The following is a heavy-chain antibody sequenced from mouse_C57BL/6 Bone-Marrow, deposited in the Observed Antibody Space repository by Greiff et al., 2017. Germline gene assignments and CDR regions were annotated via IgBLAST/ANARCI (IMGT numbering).Heavy chain of an antibody. V-gene: IGHV1-26*01. Sequence: EVQLQQSGPELVKPGASVKISCKASGYTFTDYYMNWVKQSHGRSLEWIGDITPNNGGPSYNQKFKGKATLTVDKSSSTAYMELRSLTSEDSAVYDCARSGVLDWFAYWGQGTLVTVSA. J-gene: IGHJ3*01. CDR2: ITPNNGGP. D-gene: IGHD3-1*01. CDR1: GYTFTDYY. CDR3: ARSGVLDWFAY.